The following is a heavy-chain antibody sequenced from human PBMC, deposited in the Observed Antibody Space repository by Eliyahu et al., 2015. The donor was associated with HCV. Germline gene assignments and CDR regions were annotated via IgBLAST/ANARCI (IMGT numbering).Heavy chain of an antibody. V-gene: IGHV1-46*01. CDR3: ARDRDTAMVKDY. Sequence: QVQLVQSGAEVKKPGASVXVSCXASGYTFPSYSMHWVRQAPGQGLEWMGIINPSGGSTSYAQKFQGRVTMTRDTSTSTVYMELSSLRSEDTAVYYCARDRDTAMVKDYWGQGTLVTVSS. CDR1: GYTFPSYS. D-gene: IGHD5-18*01. CDR2: INPSGGST. J-gene: IGHJ4*02.